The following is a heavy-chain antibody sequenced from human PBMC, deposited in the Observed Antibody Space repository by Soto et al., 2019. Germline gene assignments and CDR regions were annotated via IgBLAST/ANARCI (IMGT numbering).Heavy chain of an antibody. Sequence: GGSLRLSCAASGFTFSSYGMHWVRQAPGKGLEWVAVIWYDGSNKYYADSVKGRFTISRDNSKNTLYLQMNSLRAEDTAVYYCARENNTSYYYDSSGYYDYWGQGTLVTVSS. V-gene: IGHV3-33*01. CDR1: GFTFSSYG. D-gene: IGHD3-22*01. J-gene: IGHJ4*02. CDR3: ARENNTSYYYDSSGYYDY. CDR2: IWYDGSNK.